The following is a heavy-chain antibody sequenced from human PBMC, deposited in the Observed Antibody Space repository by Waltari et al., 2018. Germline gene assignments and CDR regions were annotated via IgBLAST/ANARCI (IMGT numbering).Heavy chain of an antibody. J-gene: IGHJ4*02. Sequence: QVQLQQWGAGLLKPSEALSLTCAVYGGSFSGYSWSRIRQPPGKGLEWIGEINHSGSTNYNPSLKSRVTISVDTSKNQFSLKLSSVTAADTAVYYCARGRLTIFGVVIGGGRFDYWGQGTLVTVSS. V-gene: IGHV4-34*01. D-gene: IGHD3-3*01. CDR2: INHSGST. CDR1: GGSFSGYS. CDR3: ARGRLTIFGVVIGGGRFDY.